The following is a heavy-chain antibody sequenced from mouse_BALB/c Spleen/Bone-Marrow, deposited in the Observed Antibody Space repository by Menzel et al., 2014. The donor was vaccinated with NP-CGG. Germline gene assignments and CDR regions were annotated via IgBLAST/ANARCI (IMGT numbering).Heavy chain of an antibody. D-gene: IGHD2-14*01. CDR1: GYTFTTYF. CDR2: IYPGNINI. Sequence: VQLVESGPELVKPGASMRISCKASGYTFTTYFIHWVKQRPGQGLEWIGWIYPGNINIKYNENFKDKVTLTADKSSNTAHLQFSSLTSEDSTVYFCARGDYYRSVMDYWGQGTSFTVSS. CDR3: ARGDYYRSVMDY. V-gene: IGHV1S56*01. J-gene: IGHJ4*01.